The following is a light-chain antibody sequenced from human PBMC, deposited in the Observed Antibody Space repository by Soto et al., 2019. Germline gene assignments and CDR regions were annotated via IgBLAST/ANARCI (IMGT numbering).Light chain of an antibody. V-gene: IGKV1-39*01. CDR1: QSINSY. J-gene: IGKJ1*01. CDR3: QQYENYWT. Sequence: DIQMTQSPSSLSASVGDRVTITCRASQSINSYLNWYHQRPGKAPKLLIYTASNLESGVPSRFSGSGSGTEFTLTISNLQPDDFATYYCQQYENYWTFGQGTKVDIK. CDR2: TAS.